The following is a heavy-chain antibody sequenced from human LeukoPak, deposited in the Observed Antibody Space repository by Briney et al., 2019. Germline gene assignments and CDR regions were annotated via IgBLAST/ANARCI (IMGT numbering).Heavy chain of an antibody. J-gene: IGHJ4*02. V-gene: IGHV3-48*03. CDR1: GFTLRNYE. CDR2: ISASGITI. D-gene: IGHD5-12*01. CDR3: ARETDIVATIWDY. Sequence: GGSLRLSCAASGFTLRNYEMNWVRQAPGKGLEWVSYISASGITIYYADSVKGRFTISRDNAKNSLYLQMNRLRAEDTAVYYCARETDIVATIWDYWGQGTLVTVSS.